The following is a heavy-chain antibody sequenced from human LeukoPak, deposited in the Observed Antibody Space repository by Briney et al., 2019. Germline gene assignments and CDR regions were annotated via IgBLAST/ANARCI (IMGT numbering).Heavy chain of an antibody. D-gene: IGHD2-2*03. CDR2: ISGSGGST. V-gene: IGHV3-23*01. CDR1: GFTFSSYA. J-gene: IGHJ5*02. CDR3: ARAVGAGYCSSTSCYINWFDP. Sequence: GASLRLSCAASGFTFSSYAMSWVRQAPGKGLEWVSAISGSGGSTYYADSVKGRFTISRDNSKNTLYLQMNSLRAEDTAVYYCARAVGAGYCSSTSCYINWFDPWGQGTLVTVSS.